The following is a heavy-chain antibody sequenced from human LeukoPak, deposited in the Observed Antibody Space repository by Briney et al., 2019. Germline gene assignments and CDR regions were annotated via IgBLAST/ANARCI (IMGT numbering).Heavy chain of an antibody. D-gene: IGHD3-10*01. Sequence: GGSLRLSCVASGFTFSSYWMTWVRQAPGKGLEWVANIKTDGSQIYYVDSVKGRFTISRDNSKNTLYLQMNSLRAEVTAIYYCAKSFPYYYGSGSYYINPFDSWGQGTLVTVSS. J-gene: IGHJ4*02. V-gene: IGHV3-7*03. CDR3: AKSFPYYYGSGSYYINPFDS. CDR1: GFTFSSYW. CDR2: IKTDGSQI.